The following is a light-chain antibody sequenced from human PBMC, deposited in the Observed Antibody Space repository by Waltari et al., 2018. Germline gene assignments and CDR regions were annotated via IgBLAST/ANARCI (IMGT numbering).Light chain of an antibody. Sequence: QFLLTQPPSASGTPGQTVTISCSGTGSDIASYTVHWYQHLPRAAPKLRIYSDNQRPSGVPDRFSASKFGTSASLAISGLQSEDEAHYFCAAWDDSLNSVFFGGGTRLTVL. J-gene: IGLJ2*01. V-gene: IGLV1-44*01. CDR1: GSDIASYT. CDR2: SDN. CDR3: AAWDDSLNSVF.